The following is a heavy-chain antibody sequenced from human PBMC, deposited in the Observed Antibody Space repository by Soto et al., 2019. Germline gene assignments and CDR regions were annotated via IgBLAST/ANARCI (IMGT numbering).Heavy chain of an antibody. CDR2: IGSSSTYI. CDR1: GFTFRTYS. D-gene: IGHD1-20*01. J-gene: IGHJ4*02. V-gene: IGHV3-21*01. Sequence: PGWSLRLSCAASGFTFRTYSMNCVRQAPGKGLEWVSSIGSSSTYIYYAASVKGRFTISRDNAKNSLYLQMNSLRAEDTAVYYCARTISGTTSPFDYWGQGTLVTVSS. CDR3: ARTISGTTSPFDY.